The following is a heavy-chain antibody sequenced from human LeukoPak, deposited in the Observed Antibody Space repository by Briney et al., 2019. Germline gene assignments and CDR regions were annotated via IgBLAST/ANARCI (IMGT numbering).Heavy chain of an antibody. CDR2: IYYSGST. Sequence: SETLSLTCTVSGGSISSSSYYWGWIRQPPGKGLEWIGSIYYSGSTYYNLSLKGRVTISVDTSKNQFSLKLSSVTAADTAVYYCARRGDIVVVPAATAFDIWGQGTMVTVSS. CDR1: GGSISSSSYY. CDR3: ARRGDIVVVPAATAFDI. D-gene: IGHD2-2*01. V-gene: IGHV4-39*01. J-gene: IGHJ3*02.